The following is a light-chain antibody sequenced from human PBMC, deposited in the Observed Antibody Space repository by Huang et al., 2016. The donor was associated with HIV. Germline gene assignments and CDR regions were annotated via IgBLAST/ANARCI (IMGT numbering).Light chain of an antibody. CDR3: HQYNDWPPWT. Sequence: EIVMTQSPATLSVSPGERAILLCRASQNIDTNVAWYQQKPGQVPRLLIFGASTMATGISARFTGGVSETEFTLTINSVQSEDVAMYYCHQYNDWPPWTFGQGTRVEI. J-gene: IGKJ1*01. CDR1: QNIDTN. CDR2: GAS. V-gene: IGKV3-15*01.